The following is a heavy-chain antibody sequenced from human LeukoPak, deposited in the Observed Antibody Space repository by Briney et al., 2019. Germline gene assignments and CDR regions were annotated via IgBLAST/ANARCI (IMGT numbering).Heavy chain of an antibody. D-gene: IGHD3-22*01. CDR2: IYYGGTT. V-gene: IGHV4-31*03. CDR1: GGSISSSSYY. J-gene: IGHJ3*02. Sequence: SETLSLTCTVSGGSISSSSYYLGWIRQLPAKGLPWMGCIYYGGTTYIVPSLKSRVTISVDSSKNHFSLKLTSVTAADTAVYYCARSRRITMKIVGDPRMFAFDIWGQGTMVTVSS. CDR3: ARSRRITMKIVGDPRMFAFDI.